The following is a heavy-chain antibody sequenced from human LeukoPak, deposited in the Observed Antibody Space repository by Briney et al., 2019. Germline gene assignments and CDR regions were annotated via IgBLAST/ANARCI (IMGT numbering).Heavy chain of an antibody. V-gene: IGHV3-53*01. Sequence: GGSLRLSCAASGFSFSSNYMSWVRQAPGKGLEWVSDIYSGGSTYYADSVKHRFTISRNSSKNTLFYRMDSLRAEHTAVYYCASDLGGTTLWGQGPRVSVPS. CDR1: GFSFSSNY. CDR2: IYSGGST. J-gene: IGHJ4*02. CDR3: ASDLGGTTL. D-gene: IGHD1-7*01.